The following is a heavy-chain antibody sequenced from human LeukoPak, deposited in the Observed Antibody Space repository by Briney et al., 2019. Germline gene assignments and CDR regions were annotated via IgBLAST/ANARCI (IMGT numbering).Heavy chain of an antibody. Sequence: SETLSLTCAVYGGSFSGYYWSWIRQPPGKGLEWIGEINHSGSTNYNPSLKSRVTISVDTSKNQFSLQLSSVTAADTAVYYCARGRDYYGSGAHYYMDVWGKGTTVTVSS. V-gene: IGHV4-34*01. J-gene: IGHJ6*03. CDR2: INHSGST. D-gene: IGHD3-10*01. CDR3: ARGRDYYGSGAHYYMDV. CDR1: GGSFSGYY.